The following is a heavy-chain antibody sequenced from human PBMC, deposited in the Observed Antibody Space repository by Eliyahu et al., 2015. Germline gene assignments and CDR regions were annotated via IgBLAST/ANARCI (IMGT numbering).Heavy chain of an antibody. Sequence: EVQLLESGGGLVQPGGSLRLSCAAXGFXXXXXAMSWVRQGPGKGLEWVSAISGSGDNTFYADSVRGRFTISRDNSKNTLSLQMNSLRAEDTAVYYCAKDGAGVRYCSGGSCYSGAFDIWGPGTLVTVSS. J-gene: IGHJ3*02. CDR1: GFXXXXXA. CDR2: ISGSGDNT. D-gene: IGHD2-15*01. CDR3: AKDGAGVRYCSGGSCYSGAFDI. V-gene: IGHV3-23*01.